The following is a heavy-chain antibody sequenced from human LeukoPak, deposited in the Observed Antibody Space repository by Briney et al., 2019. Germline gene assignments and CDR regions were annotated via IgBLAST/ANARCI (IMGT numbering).Heavy chain of an antibody. D-gene: IGHD2/OR15-2a*01. J-gene: IGHJ3*02. CDR3: ARSNDYYLLTWAFDI. CDR2: INPNSGGT. V-gene: IGHV1-2*02. Sequence: ASVKVSCKASGYTFTGYYMHWVRQAPGQGLEWMGWINPNSGGTNYAQKFRGRVTMTRDTSISTAYMELSGLRSDDTAVYYCARSNDYYLLTWAFDIWGQGTMVTVSS. CDR1: GYTFTGYY.